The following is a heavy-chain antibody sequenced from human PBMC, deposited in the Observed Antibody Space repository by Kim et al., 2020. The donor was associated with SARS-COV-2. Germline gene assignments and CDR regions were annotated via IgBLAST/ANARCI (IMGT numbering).Heavy chain of an antibody. D-gene: IGHD1-26*01. Sequence: SETLSLTCAVYGGSFSDYYWTWIRQSPGKALEWIGDVSHRGRTSYNPSLESRVTISGDPSKKQFSLKLTPVTAADTAVYYCAALRVLSGFDYWGRGTLV. CDR2: VSHRGRT. J-gene: IGHJ4*02. CDR3: AALRVLSGFDY. V-gene: IGHV4-34*01. CDR1: GGSFSDYY.